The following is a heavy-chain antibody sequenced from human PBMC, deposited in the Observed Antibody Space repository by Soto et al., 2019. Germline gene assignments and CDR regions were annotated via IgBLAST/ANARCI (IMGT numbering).Heavy chain of an antibody. J-gene: IGHJ3*02. Sequence: SVKVSCKASGGTLSSYGSSWVRQAPGQGLEWMGGTIPIFGTPNYAQKFQGRVTITADKSTSTAYMELSSLRSEDTAVYYCASPYTSSFAFDIWGQGTVVTVSS. V-gene: IGHV1-69*06. CDR2: TIPIFGTP. CDR3: ASPYTSSFAFDI. CDR1: GGTLSSYG. D-gene: IGHD6-6*01.